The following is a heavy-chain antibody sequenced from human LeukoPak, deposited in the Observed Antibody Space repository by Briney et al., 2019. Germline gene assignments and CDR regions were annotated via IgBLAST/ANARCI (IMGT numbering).Heavy chain of an antibody. CDR2: IYWDDDK. CDR3: AHCNSSGWLNWFDP. D-gene: IGHD6-19*01. J-gene: IGHJ5*02. CDR1: GFSLSTSGVG. V-gene: IGHV2-5*02. Sequence: SGPTLVKPTQTLTLTCTFSGFSLSTSGVGVGWIRQPPGKALEWLALIYWDDDKRYSPSLKSRLTITKDTSKNQVVLTMTNMDPVDTATYYCAHCNSSGWLNWFDPWGQGTLVTVSS.